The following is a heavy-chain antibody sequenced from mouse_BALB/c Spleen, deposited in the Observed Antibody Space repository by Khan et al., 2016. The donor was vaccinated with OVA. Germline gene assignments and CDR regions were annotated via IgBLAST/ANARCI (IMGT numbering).Heavy chain of an antibody. CDR1: GYTFTSYG. CDR2: INTYTGEA. J-gene: IGHJ4*01. D-gene: IGHD2-10*01. Sequence: QIQLVQSGPELKKPGETVKISCKASGYTFTSYGMNWVKQSPGKALRWMGWINTYTGEATYTDDFKGRFAFSLETSASTAYLRINNLKNEDTATYFCARPPYFSYTLDYWGQGTSVTVSS. CDR3: ARPPYFSYTLDY. V-gene: IGHV9-3-1*01.